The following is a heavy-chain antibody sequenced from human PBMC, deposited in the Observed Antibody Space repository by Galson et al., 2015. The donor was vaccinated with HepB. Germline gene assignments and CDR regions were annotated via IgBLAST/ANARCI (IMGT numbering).Heavy chain of an antibody. V-gene: IGHV1-18*01. J-gene: IGHJ6*02. Sequence: SVKVSCKASGHTFLSYGISWVRQAPGQGPEWMGWSSVHTGITKYAQKFQDRVTMTTDRSTSTAYLELRTLRSDDTAVYYCARDQGIIVGASAYIIKYYGMDVWGQGTTVTVSS. D-gene: IGHD6-19*01. CDR3: ARDQGIIVGASAYIIKYYGMDV. CDR1: GHTFLSYG. CDR2: SSVHTGIT.